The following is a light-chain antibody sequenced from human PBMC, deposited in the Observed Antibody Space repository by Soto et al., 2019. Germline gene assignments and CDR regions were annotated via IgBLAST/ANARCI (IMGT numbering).Light chain of an antibody. Sequence: EIVLTQSPGTLSLSPGERATLSCRASQSVSSSYLAWYQQKPGQAPRLLIYGASSRATGIPDRFSGSGSGTDFYLTISRLEPEDFAVYYCQQDGSSPTTFGQGTKVEIK. CDR1: QSVSSSY. CDR3: QQDGSSPTT. J-gene: IGKJ1*01. CDR2: GAS. V-gene: IGKV3-20*01.